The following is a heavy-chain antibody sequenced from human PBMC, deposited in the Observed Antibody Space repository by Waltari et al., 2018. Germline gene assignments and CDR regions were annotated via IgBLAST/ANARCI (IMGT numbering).Heavy chain of an antibody. CDR3: AKATLGTCFGATCYYFDY. J-gene: IGHJ4*02. D-gene: IGHD1-7*01. CDR2: VSGVPPTT. Sequence: EVQLLESGGGLVQPGGSLRLPCAGHGFPFSHYSLCWVCPAPGKGLDWVSTVSGVPPTTYAAASVKGRFTISRDDSKNTLYLQMNSLRAEDTAIYYCAKATLGTCFGATCYYFDYWGQGALVTVSS. CDR1: GFPFSHYS. V-gene: IGHV3-23*01.